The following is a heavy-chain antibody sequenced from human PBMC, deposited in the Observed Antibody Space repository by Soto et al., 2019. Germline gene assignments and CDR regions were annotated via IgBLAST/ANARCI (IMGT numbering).Heavy chain of an antibody. CDR1: GLTFSTYA. D-gene: IGHD3-3*01. V-gene: IGHV3-23*01. CDR2: ISGSGDST. J-gene: IGHJ4*02. Sequence: GGSLRLSCAASGLTFSTYAMGWVRQGPGKGLEWVSAISGSGDSTYYADSVKGRFTISRDNSKSTLYLQMDSLRAEDSAVYYCAKDRYYDFWGAYSPFDYWGQGALVTVSS. CDR3: AKDRYYDFWGAYSPFDY.